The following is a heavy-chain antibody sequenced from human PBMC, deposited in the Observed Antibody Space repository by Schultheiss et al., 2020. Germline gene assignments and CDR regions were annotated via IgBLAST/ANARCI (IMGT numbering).Heavy chain of an antibody. Sequence: ASVKVSCKASGGTFSSYGITWVRQAPGQGLEWMGWINTNTGNPTYAQGFTGRFVFSLDTSVSTAYLQISSLKAEDTAVYYCARGIAAADTDAFDIWGQGTMVTVSS. CDR2: INTNTGNP. CDR3: ARGIAAADTDAFDI. CDR1: GGTFSSYG. J-gene: IGHJ3*02. V-gene: IGHV7-4-1*02. D-gene: IGHD6-13*01.